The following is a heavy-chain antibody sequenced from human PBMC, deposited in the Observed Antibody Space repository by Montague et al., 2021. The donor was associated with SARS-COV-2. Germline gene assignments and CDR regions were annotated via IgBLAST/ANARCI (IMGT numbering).Heavy chain of an antibody. J-gene: IGHJ6*02. CDR1: RFPFNTYT. V-gene: IGHV3-30*04. D-gene: IGHD3-22*01. CDR3: ARDGSGYASNYFYVMDV. CDR2: ISYDGSKK. Sequence: SLRLSCAASRFPFNTYTMHWVRQAPGKGLQWVAVISYDGSKKYYIDSVKGRFTISRDNSRNTLSLQMNSLRSEDSAVYYCARDGSGYASNYFYVMDVGGQGTLVTVSS.